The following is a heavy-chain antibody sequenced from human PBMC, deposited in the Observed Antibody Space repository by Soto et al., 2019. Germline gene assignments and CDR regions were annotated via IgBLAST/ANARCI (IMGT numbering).Heavy chain of an antibody. Sequence: QVQLVQSGAEVKKPGASVKVSCKASGYTFTGYYMHWVRQAPGQGLEWMGWINPNSGATNYAQNFQGRVTLTSDTSISTAYMELSRLTSDDTAVYYCARDVVVEPAAHLPQLWGRGTLVTVSS. D-gene: IGHD2-2*01. CDR2: INPNSGAT. J-gene: IGHJ2*01. CDR3: ARDVVVEPAAHLPQL. CDR1: GYTFTGYY. V-gene: IGHV1-2*02.